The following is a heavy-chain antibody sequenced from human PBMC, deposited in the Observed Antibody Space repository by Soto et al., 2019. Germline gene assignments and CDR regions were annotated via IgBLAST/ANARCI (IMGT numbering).Heavy chain of an antibody. CDR2: IIPIFGTA. V-gene: IGHV1-18*01. J-gene: IGHJ4*02. Sequence: ASVKVSCKASGYTFTSYGISWVRQAPGQGLEWMGGIIPIFGTANYAQKLQGRVTMTTDTSTTTAYMDLRSLRSDDTAVYYCARTGPPVDYWGQGTLVTVSS. CDR3: ARTGPPVDY. CDR1: GYTFTSYG.